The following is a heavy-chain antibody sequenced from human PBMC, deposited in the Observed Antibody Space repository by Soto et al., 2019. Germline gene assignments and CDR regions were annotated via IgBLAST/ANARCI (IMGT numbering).Heavy chain of an antibody. CDR1: GYTFTGYY. V-gene: IGHV1-2*04. D-gene: IGHD6-13*01. CDR2: INPNSGGT. J-gene: IGHJ1*01. CDR3: ARETSSSWLWYFQH. Sequence: QVQLVQSGAEVKKPGASVKVSCKASGYTFTGYYMHWVRQAPGQGLEWMGWINPNSGGTNYAQKFQGWVTMTRDTYISTAYMELSRLRSDDTAVYYCARETSSSWLWYFQHWGQGTLVTVSS.